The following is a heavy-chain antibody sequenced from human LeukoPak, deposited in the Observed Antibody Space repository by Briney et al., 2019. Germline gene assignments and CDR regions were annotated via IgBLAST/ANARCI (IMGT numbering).Heavy chain of an antibody. V-gene: IGHV4-39*01. CDR3: ASVFPGDGGNPNFDY. CDR1: GGSISSSSYY. Sequence: SETLSLTCTVSGGSISSSSYYLGWIRQPPGKGLEWIGSIYYSGSTYYNPSLKSRVTISVDTSKNQFSLKLSSVTAADTAVYYCASVFPGDGGNPNFDYWGQGTLVTVSS. D-gene: IGHD4-23*01. J-gene: IGHJ4*02. CDR2: IYYSGST.